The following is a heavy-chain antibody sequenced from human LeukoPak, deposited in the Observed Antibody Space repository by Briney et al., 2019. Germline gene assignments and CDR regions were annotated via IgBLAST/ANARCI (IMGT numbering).Heavy chain of an antibody. Sequence: GGSLRLSCAASGFTFSSYGMHWVRQAPGKGLEWVAAIWYDGSIKYYADSVKGRFTISRDNSKNTLYLQMNSLRAEDTAVYYCARARGAALDYWGQGTLVTVSS. J-gene: IGHJ4*02. V-gene: IGHV3-33*01. CDR3: ARARGAALDY. D-gene: IGHD3-10*01. CDR2: IWYDGSIK. CDR1: GFTFSSYG.